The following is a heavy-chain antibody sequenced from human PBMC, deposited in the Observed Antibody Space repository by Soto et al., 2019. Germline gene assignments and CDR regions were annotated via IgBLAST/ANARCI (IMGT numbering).Heavy chain of an antibody. Sequence: PGESLKISCKGSGYSFTSYWIGWVRQMPGKGLEWMGIIYPGDSDTRYSPSFQGQVTISADKSISTAYLQWSSLKASDTAMYYCARHNVDWTYDYVWRNHFDYYYYGMDVWGQGTTVTVSS. D-gene: IGHD3-16*01. J-gene: IGHJ6*02. CDR3: ARHNVDWTYDYVWRNHFDYYYYGMDV. CDR1: GYSFTSYW. V-gene: IGHV5-51*01. CDR2: IYPGDSDT.